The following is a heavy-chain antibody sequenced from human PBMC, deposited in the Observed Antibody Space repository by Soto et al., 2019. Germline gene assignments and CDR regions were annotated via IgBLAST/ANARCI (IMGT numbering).Heavy chain of an antibody. D-gene: IGHD3-3*01. Sequence: QVQLVESGGGVVQPGRSLRLSCAASGFTFSSYGMHWVRQAPGKGLEWVAVISYDGSNKYYADSVKGRFTISRANSKNTLYLQMNSLRAEDTAVYYCAKQEYYDFWSGHPLGGWFDPWGQGTLFTVSS. CDR1: GFTFSSYG. CDR2: ISYDGSNK. J-gene: IGHJ5*02. V-gene: IGHV3-30*18. CDR3: AKQEYYDFWSGHPLGGWFDP.